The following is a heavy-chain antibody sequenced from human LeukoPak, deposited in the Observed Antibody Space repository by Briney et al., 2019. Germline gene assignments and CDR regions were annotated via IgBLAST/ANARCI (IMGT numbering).Heavy chain of an antibody. CDR2: IHSSGNN. D-gene: IGHD3-10*01. CDR1: GDSISSGGFY. J-gene: IGHJ5*02. Sequence: PSQTLSLTCGVSGDSISSGGFYWSWIRQPPGKGLEWIGYIHSSGNNYYNPSLKSRVFISVDASKNQFSLKMTSVTAADTAVYYCARERSMVRGISWFDPWGQGTLVTVSS. CDR3: ARERSMVRGISWFDP. V-gene: IGHV4-30-4*01.